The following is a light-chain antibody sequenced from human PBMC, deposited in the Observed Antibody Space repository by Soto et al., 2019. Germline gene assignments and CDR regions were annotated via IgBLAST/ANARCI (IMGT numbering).Light chain of an antibody. V-gene: IGKV1-17*03. Sequence: DIQMTQSPSAMSASVGDRVTITCRASQGISSNLVWFQQTPGKVPKRLIYAVSTLQSGVPSRFSGSGSGTEFTLTISSLQPEDFATYYCQQSYSTPISFGQGTRLEIK. J-gene: IGKJ5*01. CDR3: QQSYSTPIS. CDR2: AVS. CDR1: QGISSN.